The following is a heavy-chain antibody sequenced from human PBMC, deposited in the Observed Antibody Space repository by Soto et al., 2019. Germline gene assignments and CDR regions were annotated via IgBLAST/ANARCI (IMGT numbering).Heavy chain of an antibody. D-gene: IGHD3-16*01. V-gene: IGHV3-23*01. Sequence: GGSLRLSCAASGFSFSRYVMSWVRQAPGKGLEWVSVISGGGDSTYYADSVKGRFTISRDNSKNTLYLQMDSLRAEDTAVYYCAKFGAGRRPYYFYGMDVWGQGATVTVSS. J-gene: IGHJ6*02. CDR1: GFSFSRYV. CDR2: ISGGGDST. CDR3: AKFGAGRRPYYFYGMDV.